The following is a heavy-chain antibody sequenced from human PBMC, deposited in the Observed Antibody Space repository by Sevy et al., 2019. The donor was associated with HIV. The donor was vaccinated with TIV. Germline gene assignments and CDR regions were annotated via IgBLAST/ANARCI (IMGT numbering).Heavy chain of an antibody. CDR2: ISAYNGNT. V-gene: IGHV1-18*01. CDR1: GYTFTSYG. D-gene: IGHD3-9*01. Sequence: ASVKVSCKASGYTFTSYGISWVRQAPGQGLEWMGWISAYNGNTNYAQKLQGRVTMTTDTSTSTAYMELRSLRSDDTAVYYCARDFRLRYFDWSLYYYDGMDVWGQGTTVTVSS. J-gene: IGHJ6*02. CDR3: ARDFRLRYFDWSLYYYDGMDV.